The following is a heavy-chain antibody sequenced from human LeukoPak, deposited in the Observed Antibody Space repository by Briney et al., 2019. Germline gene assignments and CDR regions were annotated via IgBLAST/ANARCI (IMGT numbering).Heavy chain of an antibody. CDR2: ISAYNGNT. CDR3: ARAAYYYDSSPNWFDP. CDR1: GYTFTSYG. V-gene: IGHV1-18*01. J-gene: IGHJ5*02. Sequence: ASAKVSCKDSGYTFTSYGISWVRPAPGQGLEWMGWISAYNGNTNYARKLQGRVTMTTDTSTSTAYMELRSLRSDDTAVYYCARAAYYYDSSPNWFDPWGQGTLVTVSS. D-gene: IGHD3-22*01.